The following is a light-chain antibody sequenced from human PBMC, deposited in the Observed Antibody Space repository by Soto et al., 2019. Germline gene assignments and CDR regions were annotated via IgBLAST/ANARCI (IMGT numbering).Light chain of an antibody. Sequence: EIVVTQSPGILSVSPGDRATLSCRASQSVSTNLAWYQQKPGQAPTLLIYAATTRAPGIPARFTGSGSGKDCTLTISSLQSEDFAVYYCQEYSKWPLFPFGPGTRVDIK. CDR2: AAT. J-gene: IGKJ3*01. V-gene: IGKV3-15*01. CDR3: QEYSKWPLFP. CDR1: QSVSTN.